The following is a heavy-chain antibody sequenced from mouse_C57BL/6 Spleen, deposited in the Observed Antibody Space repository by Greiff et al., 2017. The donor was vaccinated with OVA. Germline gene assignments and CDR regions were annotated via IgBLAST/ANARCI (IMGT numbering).Heavy chain of an antibody. D-gene: IGHD1-1*01. J-gene: IGHJ1*03. Sequence: QVQLKQPGAELVKPGASVKLSCKASGYTFTSYWMHWVKQRPGQGLEWIGMIHPNSGSTNYNEKFKSKATLTVDKSSSTAYMQLSSLTSEDSAVYYWAYYYGSSYWYFDVWGTGTTVTVSS. CDR3: AYYYGSSYWYFDV. CDR1: GYTFTSYW. CDR2: IHPNSGST. V-gene: IGHV1-64*01.